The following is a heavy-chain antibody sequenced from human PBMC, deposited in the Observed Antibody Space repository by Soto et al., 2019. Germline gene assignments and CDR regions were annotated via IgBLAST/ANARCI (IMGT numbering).Heavy chain of an antibody. Sequence: QVQLVQSGAEVKKPGSSVKVSCKASGGTFSSYTISWVRQAPGQGLEWMGRIIPILGIANYAQKFQGRVTITADKSTSTAYMELSSLRSEYRAVYYCAMEYCSSTSCYRDYWGQGTLVTVSS. D-gene: IGHD2-2*02. CDR1: GGTFSSYT. CDR2: IIPILGIA. CDR3: AMEYCSSTSCYRDY. V-gene: IGHV1-69*02. J-gene: IGHJ4*02.